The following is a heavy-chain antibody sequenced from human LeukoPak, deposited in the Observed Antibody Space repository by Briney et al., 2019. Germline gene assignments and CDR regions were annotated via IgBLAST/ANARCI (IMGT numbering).Heavy chain of an antibody. Sequence: SETLSLTCTVSGGSISSGGYYWSWIRQPPGKGLEWIGYIYHSGSTYYNPYLKSRVTISVDRSKNQFSLKLSSVTAADTAVYYCARSSPPYDFWSGYYPYYFDYWGQGTLVTVSS. CDR1: GGSISSGGYY. CDR3: ARSSPPYDFWSGYYPYYFDY. J-gene: IGHJ4*02. V-gene: IGHV4-30-2*01. CDR2: IYHSGST. D-gene: IGHD3-3*01.